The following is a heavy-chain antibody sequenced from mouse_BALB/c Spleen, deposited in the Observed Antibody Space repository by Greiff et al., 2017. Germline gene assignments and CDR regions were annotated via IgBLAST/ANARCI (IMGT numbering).Heavy chain of an antibody. CDR3: ARWTTVVATPFDY. Sequence: QVQLQQPGAELVKPGTSVKLSCKASGYNFTSYWINWVKLRPGQGLEWIGDIYPGSGSTNYNEKFKSKATLTVDTSSSTAYMQLSSLASEDSALYYCARWTTVVATPFDYWGQGTTLTVSS. J-gene: IGHJ2*01. CDR1: GYNFTSYW. CDR2: IYPGSGST. D-gene: IGHD1-1*01. V-gene: IGHV1-55*01.